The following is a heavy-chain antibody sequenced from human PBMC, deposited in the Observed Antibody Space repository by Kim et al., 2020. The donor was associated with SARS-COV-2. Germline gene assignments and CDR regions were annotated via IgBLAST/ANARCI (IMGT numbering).Heavy chain of an antibody. CDR3: TVLVAGT. CDR2: IRSKAYGGTT. D-gene: IGHD6-19*01. J-gene: IGHJ4*02. CDR1: GFTFGDYA. Sequence: GGSLRLSCTASGFTFGDYAMSWVRQAPGKGLEWVGFIRSKAYGGTTEYAASVKGRFTISRDDYKSIAYLQMNSLKTEDTAVYYCTVLVAGTWGQGTLVTVSS. V-gene: IGHV3-49*04.